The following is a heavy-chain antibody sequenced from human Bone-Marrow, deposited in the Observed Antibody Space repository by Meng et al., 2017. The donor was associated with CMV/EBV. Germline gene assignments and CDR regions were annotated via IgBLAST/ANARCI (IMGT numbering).Heavy chain of an antibody. Sequence: GGSLRLSCAASGFTFSGSAMHWVRQASGKGLEWVGRIRSKANSYATAYAASVKGRFTISRDDSKNTAYLQMNSLKTEDTAVYYCTRHGGYDSSGYYLHWSQGTRVTVSS. CDR3: TRHGGYDSSGYYLH. V-gene: IGHV3-73*01. J-gene: IGHJ4*02. CDR2: IRSKANSYAT. D-gene: IGHD3-22*01. CDR1: GFTFSGSA.